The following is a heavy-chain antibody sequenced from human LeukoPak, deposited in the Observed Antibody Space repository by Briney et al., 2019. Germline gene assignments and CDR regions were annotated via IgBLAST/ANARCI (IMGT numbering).Heavy chain of an antibody. CDR2: INPSGGST. D-gene: IGHD6-19*01. CDR1: GYTFTSYY. J-gene: IGHJ1*01. V-gene: IGHV1-46*01. CDR3: ARDQYYSSGWFEYFQH. Sequence: ASVKVSCKASGYTFTSYYMHWVRQAPGHGLEWMGIINPSGGSTSYAQKFQGRVTMTRDTSTSTVYMELSSLRSEDTAVYYCARDQYYSSGWFEYFQHWGQGTLVTVSS.